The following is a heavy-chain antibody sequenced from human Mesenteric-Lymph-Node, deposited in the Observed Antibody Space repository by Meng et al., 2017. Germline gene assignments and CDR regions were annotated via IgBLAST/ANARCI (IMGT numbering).Heavy chain of an antibody. Sequence: QPLLQESGPGLGRPSEALSLTCSVSGGSISTSGYYWGWIRQPPGKGLEWIGSIGHSGFTYYTPSLKSRVTVSIDTSRNQFSLWLTSVTAADTAVYYCVRSSAWVRTGFDPWGQGTLVTVSS. V-gene: IGHV4-39*01. CDR3: VRSSAWVRTGFDP. CDR1: GGSISTSGYY. J-gene: IGHJ5*02. CDR2: IGHSGFT. D-gene: IGHD6-19*01.